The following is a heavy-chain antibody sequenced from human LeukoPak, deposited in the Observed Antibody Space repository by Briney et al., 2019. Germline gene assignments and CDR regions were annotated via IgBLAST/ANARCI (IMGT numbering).Heavy chain of an antibody. Sequence: SETLSLTCNVYGDSLSGYYWTWIRQPPGKGLEWLGEVSHTGSTNDNPSLKSRVTISIDTSKNQFSLNVTSVTAADTAVYFCARSGYSYGYDYWGQGTLVTVSS. CDR3: ARSGYSYGYDY. V-gene: IGHV4-34*01. D-gene: IGHD5-18*01. CDR1: GDSLSGYY. CDR2: VSHTGST. J-gene: IGHJ4*02.